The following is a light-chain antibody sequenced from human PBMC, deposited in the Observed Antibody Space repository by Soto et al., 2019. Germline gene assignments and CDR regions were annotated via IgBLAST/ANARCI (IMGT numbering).Light chain of an antibody. CDR3: QQSFRSPIT. CDR1: QSIALS. V-gene: IGKV1-39*01. CDR2: VAF. J-gene: IGKJ5*01. Sequence: DIQMTQSTSSLSASVGDTVTMTCRASQSIALSVNWYQQKPGKAPKLLIYVAFTLESGVPSRFSGSGSGTEFTLTIRSLQPEDFATYYCQQSFRSPITFGQGTRLEI.